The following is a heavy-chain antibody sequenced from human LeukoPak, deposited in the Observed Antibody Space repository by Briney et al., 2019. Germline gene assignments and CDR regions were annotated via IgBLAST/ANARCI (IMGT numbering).Heavy chain of an antibody. D-gene: IGHD3-10*01. V-gene: IGHV3-7*01. J-gene: IGHJ4*02. CDR3: ARDRIPYYGSGSXXY. CDR1: GSTFSSYW. Sequence: GGSLRLSCAASGSTFSSYWMSWVRQAPGKGLEWVANIKQDGSEKYYVDSVKGRFTISRDNAKNSLYLQMNSLRAEDTAVYYCARDRIPYYGSGSXXYWGXXTLXTVSS. CDR2: IKQDGSEK.